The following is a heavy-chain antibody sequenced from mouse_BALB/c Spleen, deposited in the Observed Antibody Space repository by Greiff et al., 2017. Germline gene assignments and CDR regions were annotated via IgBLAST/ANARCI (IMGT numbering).Heavy chain of an antibody. CDR1: GFSLSTSGMG. J-gene: IGHJ2*01. CDR2: IWWDDDK. Sequence: QVTLKVSGPGILKPSQTLSLTCSFSGFSLSTSGMGVGWIRQPSGKGLEWLAHIWWDDDKYYNPSLKSQLTISKDTSRNQVFLKITSVDTADTATYYCARRAVDYGSSYGHYFDYWGQGTTLTVSS. V-gene: IGHV8-8*01. CDR3: ARRAVDYGSSYGHYFDY. D-gene: IGHD1-1*01.